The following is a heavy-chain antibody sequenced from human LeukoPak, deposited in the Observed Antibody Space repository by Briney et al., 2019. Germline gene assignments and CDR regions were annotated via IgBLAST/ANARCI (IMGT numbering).Heavy chain of an antibody. Sequence: TGVSLRLSCAASGFTFDDYAMHWVRQAPGKGLEWVSGISWNSGSIGYADSVKGRFTISRDNAKNSLYLQMNSLRAEDTALYYCAKAPSYGSGSYVFDYWGQGTLVTVSS. CDR2: ISWNSGSI. D-gene: IGHD3-10*01. J-gene: IGHJ4*02. CDR3: AKAPSYGSGSYVFDY. V-gene: IGHV3-9*01. CDR1: GFTFDDYA.